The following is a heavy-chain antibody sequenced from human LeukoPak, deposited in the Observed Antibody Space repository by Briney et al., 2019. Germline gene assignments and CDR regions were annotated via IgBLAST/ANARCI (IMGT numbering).Heavy chain of an antibody. CDR3: ARYFGDPQGMDV. J-gene: IGHJ6*02. Sequence: GGSLRLSCAASGFTFSAYTMNWVRQAPGKGLEWVSDISSSSTTIYYADSVKGRFTISRDNAKNSLYLQMNSLRDEDTAVYYCARYFGDPQGMDVWGQGTTVTVSS. CDR2: ISSSSTTI. CDR1: GFTFSAYT. V-gene: IGHV3-48*02. D-gene: IGHD3-10*01.